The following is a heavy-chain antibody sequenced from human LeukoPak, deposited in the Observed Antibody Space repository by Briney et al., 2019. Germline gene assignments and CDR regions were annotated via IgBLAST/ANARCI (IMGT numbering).Heavy chain of an antibody. CDR3: VNATTLPD. D-gene: IGHD2-15*01. Sequence: GGSLRLSCAASGFTVSSNYMSWVRQAPGKGLEWVANIRQDGSKEYYVDSVKGRFTISRDNAKSSMYLQMNSLRAEDTAMYYCVNATTLPDWGQGTLVTVSS. CDR1: GFTVSSNY. CDR2: IRQDGSKE. V-gene: IGHV3-7*01. J-gene: IGHJ4*02.